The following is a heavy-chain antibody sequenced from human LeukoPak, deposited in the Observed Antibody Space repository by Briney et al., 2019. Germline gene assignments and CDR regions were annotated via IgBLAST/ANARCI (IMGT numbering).Heavy chain of an antibody. D-gene: IGHD3-22*01. CDR2: IKQDGSER. CDR3: ARDRWSYDPQGGFDC. Sequence: GGSLRLSCAASGFTFSIYWMSWVRQAPGKGLEWVANIKQDGSERYYVDSVKGRFTLSRDNAKNSLYPQMNSLRAEDTAVYYCARDRWSYDPQGGFDCWGQGTLVTVSS. V-gene: IGHV3-7*03. J-gene: IGHJ4*02. CDR1: GFTFSIYW.